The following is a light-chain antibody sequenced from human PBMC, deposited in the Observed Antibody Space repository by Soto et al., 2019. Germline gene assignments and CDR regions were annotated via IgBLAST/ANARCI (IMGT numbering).Light chain of an antibody. CDR1: QDIRNY. CDR2: SAY. Sequence: DIQMTQSPSSLSASVGDRVTITCQASQDIRNYLNWYQQKPGRAPKLLIYSAYNLETGVPSRFSGSGSGTDFTFTISSLQPEDIASYYCQQYDNPPLTFGGGTRVEIK. V-gene: IGKV1-33*01. J-gene: IGKJ4*01. CDR3: QQYDNPPLT.